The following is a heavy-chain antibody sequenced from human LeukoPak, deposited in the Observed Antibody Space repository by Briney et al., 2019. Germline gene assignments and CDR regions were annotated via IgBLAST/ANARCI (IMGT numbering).Heavy chain of an antibody. J-gene: IGHJ4*02. CDR1: GGSISSSSYY. CDR2: IYYSGST. Sequence: SETLSLTCTVSGGSISSSSYYWGWIRQPPGKGLEWIGSIYYSGSTNYNPSLKSRVTISVDTSKNQFSLKLSSVTAADTAVYYCAKTDTAMVTNFDYWGQGTLVTVSS. D-gene: IGHD5-18*01. V-gene: IGHV4-39*01. CDR3: AKTDTAMVTNFDY.